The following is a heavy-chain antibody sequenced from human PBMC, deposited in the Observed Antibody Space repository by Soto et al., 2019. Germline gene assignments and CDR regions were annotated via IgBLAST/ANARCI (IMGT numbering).Heavy chain of an antibody. CDR2: ITSSSSTI. D-gene: IGHD3-3*01. CDR1: KFTFSDYY. J-gene: IGHJ3*02. Sequence: QVQLVESGGGLVKPGGSLRLSCAASKFTFSDYYMSWIRQAPGKGLEWVSYITSSSSTIYYADSVKGRFTISRDNAKNSLYLQMNSLRDEDTAVYYCARDRGYYDFWSGYLSAFDIWGQGTMVTVSS. V-gene: IGHV3-11*04. CDR3: ARDRGYYDFWSGYLSAFDI.